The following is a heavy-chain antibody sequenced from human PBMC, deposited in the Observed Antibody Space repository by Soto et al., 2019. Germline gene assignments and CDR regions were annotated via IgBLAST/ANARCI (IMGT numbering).Heavy chain of an antibody. Sequence: QVQLQQWGAGLLKPSETLSLTCAVYGGSFSGYYWSWIRQPPGKGLEWIGEINHSGSTNYNPSLKSPVTISVDTSKNQFSLKLSSVTAADTAVYYCARGPTRTIFGVVIRRYYYYYGMDVWGQGTTVTVSS. CDR2: INHSGST. D-gene: IGHD3-3*01. CDR3: ARGPTRTIFGVVIRRYYYYYGMDV. CDR1: GGSFSGYY. J-gene: IGHJ6*02. V-gene: IGHV4-34*01.